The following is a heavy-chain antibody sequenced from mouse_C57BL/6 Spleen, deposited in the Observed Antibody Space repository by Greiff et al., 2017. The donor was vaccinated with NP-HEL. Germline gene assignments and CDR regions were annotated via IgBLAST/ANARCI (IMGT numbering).Heavy chain of an antibody. V-gene: IGHV14-2*01. CDR3: ASAGDLYCFGY. Sequence: EVQRVESGAELVKPGASVKLSCTASGFTFNDYSMHWVTQRPEQGLEWIGRIDPEDGGTKYAPKFQGKATITADTSSNTAYLQLSSLTSADTAFDYCASAGDLYCFGYWGQGTTLTVSS. J-gene: IGHJ2*01. CDR1: GFTFNDYS. CDR2: IDPEDGGT. D-gene: IGHD3-3*01.